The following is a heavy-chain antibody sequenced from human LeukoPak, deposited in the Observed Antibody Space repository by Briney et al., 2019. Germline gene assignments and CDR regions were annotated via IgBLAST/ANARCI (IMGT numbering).Heavy chain of an antibody. CDR2: INPNSGGT. J-gene: IGHJ4*02. Sequence: ASVKVSCKASGYTFTDYYMHWVRQAPGQGLEWMGRINPNSGGTNYAQKFHGRVTMTRDTSINTAYMELSRLRSDDTAVYNCAADKKLGDFDYWGQGTLVTDSS. CDR3: AADKKLGDFDY. D-gene: IGHD7-27*01. V-gene: IGHV1-2*06. CDR1: GYTFTDYY.